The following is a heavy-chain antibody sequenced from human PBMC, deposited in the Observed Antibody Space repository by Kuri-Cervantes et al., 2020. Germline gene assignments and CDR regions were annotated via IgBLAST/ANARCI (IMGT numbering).Heavy chain of an antibody. D-gene: IGHD6-13*01. CDR3: ARDLWGYSSSWYGFRSGAFDI. Sequence: SETLSLTCTVSGGPISSYYWSWIRQPPGKGLEWIGYIYYSGSTNYNPSLKSRVTISVDTSKNQFSLKLSSVTAADTAVYYCARDLWGYSSSWYGFRSGAFDIWGQGTMVTVSS. J-gene: IGHJ3*02. CDR2: IYYSGST. V-gene: IGHV4-59*12. CDR1: GGPISSYY.